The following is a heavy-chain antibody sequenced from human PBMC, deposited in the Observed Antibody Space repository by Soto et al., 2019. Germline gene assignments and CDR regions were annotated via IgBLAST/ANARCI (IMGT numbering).Heavy chain of an antibody. J-gene: IGHJ4*02. CDR3: ARVPYCGGDCFSFDY. CDR2: ISSSSSYI. D-gene: IGHD2-21*02. V-gene: IGHV3-21*01. Sequence: GGSLRLSCAASGFTFSSYSMNWVRQAPGKGLEWVSSISSSSSYIYYADSVKGRFTISRDNAKNSLYLQMNSLRAEDTAVYYCARVPYCGGDCFSFDYWGQGTLVTVSS. CDR1: GFTFSSYS.